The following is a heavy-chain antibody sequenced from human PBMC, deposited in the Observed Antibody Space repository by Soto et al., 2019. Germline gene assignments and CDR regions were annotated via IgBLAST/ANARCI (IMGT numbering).Heavy chain of an antibody. D-gene: IGHD3-10*01. J-gene: IGHJ3*02. V-gene: IGHV4-31*03. CDR2: IYYSGST. Sequence: PSETLSLTCTVSGGSISSGGYSWTWIRQHPGKGLEWIGYIYYSGSTYYKPSLKSRVTISVDTSKDQLSLKLSSVTAADTAVYYCARVWGGAFDIWGQGTMVT. CDR3: ARVWGGAFDI. CDR1: GGSISSGGYS.